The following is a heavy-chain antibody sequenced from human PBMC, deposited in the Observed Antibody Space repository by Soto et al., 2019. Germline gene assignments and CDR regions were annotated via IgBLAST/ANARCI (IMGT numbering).Heavy chain of an antibody. CDR3: ARMAAFDY. V-gene: IGHV1-3*01. CDR1: GYTFTNYA. J-gene: IGHJ4*02. Sequence: QVQLVQSGAEVKKPGASVKVSCKASGYTFTNYAMQWVRQAPGQRLEWMGWINAGNGNTKYSPKFRGRVTITRDTPASTVYMELSSLRSEDTAVYYCARMAAFDYWGQGTLVTVSS. D-gene: IGHD6-13*01. CDR2: INAGNGNT.